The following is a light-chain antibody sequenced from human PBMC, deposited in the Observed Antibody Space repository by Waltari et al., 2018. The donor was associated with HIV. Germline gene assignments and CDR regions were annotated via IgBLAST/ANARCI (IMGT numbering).Light chain of an antibody. J-gene: IGKJ3*01. V-gene: IGKV3-11*01. CDR3: QKFNSAPLT. CDR1: QSVSSS. Sequence: EIVLTQSPATLSLSPGERATLSCRASQSVSSSLAWYQQKPGQAPRLLIYDASDRATGFPARFSGSGSGTDFTLTISSLEPEDVATYYCQKFNSAPLTFGPGTNVDLK. CDR2: DAS.